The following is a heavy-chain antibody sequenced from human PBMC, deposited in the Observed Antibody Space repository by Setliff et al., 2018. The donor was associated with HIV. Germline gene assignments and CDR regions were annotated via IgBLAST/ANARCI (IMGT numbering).Heavy chain of an antibody. D-gene: IGHD6-19*01. J-gene: IGHJ4*02. CDR3: ARLRRSSGWSFDY. CDR2: INHSGGT. Sequence: SATLSLTCAVYGESFSAYYWSWIRQPPGKGLEWIGQINHSGGTNYNPSLKTRVSISIDTSKNQFSLKLTSVTAADSAVYYCARLRRSSGWSFDYWAQGTLVTVSS. V-gene: IGHV4-34*01. CDR1: GESFSAYY.